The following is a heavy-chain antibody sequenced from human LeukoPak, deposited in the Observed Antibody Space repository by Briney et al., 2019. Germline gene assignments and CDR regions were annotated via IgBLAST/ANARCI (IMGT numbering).Heavy chain of an antibody. CDR2: INPNSGGT. CDR1: GYTFTGYY. D-gene: IGHD3-22*01. V-gene: IGHV1-2*02. J-gene: IGHJ4*02. Sequence: ASVKVSCTASGYTFTGYYMHWVRQAPGQGLEWMGWINPNSGGTNYAQKFQGRVTMTRDTSISTAYMELSRLRSDDTAVYYCASTDSSGYYRDHWGQGTLVTVSS. CDR3: ASTDSSGYYRDH.